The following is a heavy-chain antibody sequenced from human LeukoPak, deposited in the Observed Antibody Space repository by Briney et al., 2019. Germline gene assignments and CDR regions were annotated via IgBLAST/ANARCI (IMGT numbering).Heavy chain of an antibody. D-gene: IGHD3-22*01. CDR3: ARGPYYYDSSGFHYRE. V-gene: IGHV1-2*02. CDR2: INPNSGDT. CDR1: GYTFTAYY. Sequence: ASVKVSCKASGYTFTAYYMHWVRQAPGQGLEWMGWINPNSGDTKIAQKFQGRVTMTRDTSISTAYMELSSLRSDDTAVYYCARGPYYYDSSGFHYREWGQGTLVTVSS. J-gene: IGHJ4*02.